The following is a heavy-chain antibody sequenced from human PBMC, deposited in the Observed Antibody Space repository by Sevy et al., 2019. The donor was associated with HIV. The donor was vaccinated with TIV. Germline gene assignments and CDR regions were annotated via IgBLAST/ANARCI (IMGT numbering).Heavy chain of an antibody. CDR1: GFTFSSFS. CDR2: ISGTGDYT. D-gene: IGHD5-18*01. Sequence: GEALKISCAASGFTFSSFSMGWVRQAPGKGLDWISVISGTGDYTYYADSVKGRFTIPRDNSKNTLFRQMNSLRAEDTGIFYCAKKMGGGSGMAFLVDYWGQGTLVTVSS. J-gene: IGHJ4*02. CDR3: AKKMGGGSGMAFLVDY. V-gene: IGHV3-23*01.